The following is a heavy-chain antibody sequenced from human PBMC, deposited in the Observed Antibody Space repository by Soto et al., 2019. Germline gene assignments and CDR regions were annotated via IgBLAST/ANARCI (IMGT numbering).Heavy chain of an antibody. Sequence: PGESLKISCHGSGYIFTSHWITWVRQTPGKGLEWMGRIDPSDSYTNYSPSFQGRVTISADRSISTAFLQWSSLEASDTAIYYCARRLSGPKEEYNAYYFYGLDVWGQGTTVTVSS. D-gene: IGHD1-1*01. CDR3: ARRLSGPKEEYNAYYFYGLDV. CDR2: IDPSDSYT. CDR1: GYIFTSHW. J-gene: IGHJ6*02. V-gene: IGHV5-10-1*01.